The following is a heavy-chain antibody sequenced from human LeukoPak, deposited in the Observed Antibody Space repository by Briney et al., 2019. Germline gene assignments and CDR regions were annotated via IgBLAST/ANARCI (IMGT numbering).Heavy chain of an antibody. D-gene: IGHD4/OR15-4a*01. Sequence: SETPSLTCTVSGGSITNYYWSWIRQPPGKGLEYIAYMHYSGVTNYNPSLKSRVTMSVDTSKNQLSLRLTSVTAADTAVYYCASILYGSNGFDYWGQGTLVTVSS. J-gene: IGHJ4*02. V-gene: IGHV4-59*01. CDR2: MHYSGVT. CDR3: ASILYGSNGFDY. CDR1: GGSITNYY.